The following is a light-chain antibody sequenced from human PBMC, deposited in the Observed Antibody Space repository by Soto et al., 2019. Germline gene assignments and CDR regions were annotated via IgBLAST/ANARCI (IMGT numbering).Light chain of an antibody. V-gene: IGKV3-20*01. Sequence: EIVLTQSPATLSLSPGERATLSCRASQSVSSSYLAWYQQKPGQAPRLLIYGASSRATGIPDTFSGRGSGTDFTLTISTLEPEDFAVYDCQQYGGSPRTFGPGTKGDIK. J-gene: IGKJ1*01. CDR2: GAS. CDR1: QSVSSSY. CDR3: QQYGGSPRT.